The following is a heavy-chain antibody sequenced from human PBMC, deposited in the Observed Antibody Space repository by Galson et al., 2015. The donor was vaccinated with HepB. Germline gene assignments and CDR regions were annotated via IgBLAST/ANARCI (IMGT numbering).Heavy chain of an antibody. CDR1: GGSISSGGYS. D-gene: IGHD3-22*01. J-gene: IGHJ3*02. CDR3: ARGFYYYDSSGRHDAFDI. CDR2: IYHSGST. Sequence: SLTCAVSGGSISSGGYSWSWIRQPPGKGLEWIGYIYHSGSTYYNPSLKSRVTISVDRSKNQFSLKLSSVTAADTAVYYCARGFYYYDSSGRHDAFDIWGQGTMVTVSS. V-gene: IGHV4-30-2*01.